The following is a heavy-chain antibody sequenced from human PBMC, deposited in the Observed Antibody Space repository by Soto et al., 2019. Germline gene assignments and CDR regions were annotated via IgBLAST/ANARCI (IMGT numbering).Heavy chain of an antibody. Sequence: GGSMRLSCAASGFTFTNYAMHWVRQAPGKGLEWVSTITGGGGGRTNYADSVKGRFTISRDNSTNTLYLQMNSLRAEDTAVYYCAKGSYYDYIWGSYRTYYFAYWGQGTLVTVSS. D-gene: IGHD3-16*02. CDR1: GFTFTNYA. V-gene: IGHV3-23*01. J-gene: IGHJ4*02. CDR2: ITGGGGGRT. CDR3: AKGSYYDYIWGSYRTYYFAY.